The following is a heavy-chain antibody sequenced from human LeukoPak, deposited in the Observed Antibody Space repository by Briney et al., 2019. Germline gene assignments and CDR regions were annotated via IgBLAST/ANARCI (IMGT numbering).Heavy chain of an antibody. CDR2: IYSGGTT. V-gene: IGHV3-66*01. Sequence: GGSLRLSCLVSGFTVSSNYMSWVRQTPGKGLEWVSVIYSGGTTKYADSVKGRFTIYRDTSKNTLYLQMNSLRGEDTTVYYCASKLTTGSWGQGTLVTVSS. CDR1: GFTVSSNY. CDR3: ASKLTTGS. J-gene: IGHJ5*02. D-gene: IGHD4-17*01.